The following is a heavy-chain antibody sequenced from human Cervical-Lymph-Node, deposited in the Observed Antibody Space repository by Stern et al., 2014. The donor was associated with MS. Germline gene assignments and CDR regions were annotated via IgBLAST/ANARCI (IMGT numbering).Heavy chain of an antibody. V-gene: IGHV3-23*01. CDR2: INSNGDNT. CDR3: AKKGQYYGSGTYTTFDY. J-gene: IGHJ4*02. Sequence: EVQLLASWGGLVQPGGSLRLSCVASGFSFTSYAMGWVRQAPGRGLEWVSGINSNGDNTYYADSVKGRFTISRDNFKNMLYLQMDSLRTEDTAVYYCAKKGQYYGSGTYTTFDYWGQGTLVTVSS. D-gene: IGHD3-10*01. CDR1: GFSFTSYA.